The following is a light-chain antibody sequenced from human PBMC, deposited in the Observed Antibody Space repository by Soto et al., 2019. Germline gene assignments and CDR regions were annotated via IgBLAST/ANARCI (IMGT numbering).Light chain of an antibody. J-gene: IGLJ3*02. CDR1: SSNIGATYD. Sequence: QAVVTQPPSVSGAPGQRVTISCTGSSSNIGATYDVHWYQQLPGRAPTLIIYSNNNRASGVPDRFSGSKSGTSASLAITGLLGADEADYYCQSYDSSLSASVFGGGTKLTVL. CDR2: SNN. CDR3: QSYDSSLSASV. V-gene: IGLV1-40*01.